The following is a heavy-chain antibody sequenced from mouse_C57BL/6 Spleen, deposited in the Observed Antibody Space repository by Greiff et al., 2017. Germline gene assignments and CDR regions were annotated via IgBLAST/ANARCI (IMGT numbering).Heavy chain of an antibody. CDR3: TRPTTVVADWYFDF. CDR2: IRNKANNHAT. Sequence: EVKVEESGGGLVQPGGSMKLSCAASGFTFSDAWMDWVRQSPEKGLEWVAEIRNKANNHATYYAESVKGWFTISRDDSKSSVYMQMNSLRAEDTGIYYCTRPTTVVADWYFDFWGTGTTVTVSS. J-gene: IGHJ1*03. D-gene: IGHD1-1*01. CDR1: GFTFSDAW. V-gene: IGHV6-6*01.